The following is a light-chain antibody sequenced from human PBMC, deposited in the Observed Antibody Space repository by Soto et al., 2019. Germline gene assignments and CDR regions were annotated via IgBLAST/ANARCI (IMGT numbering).Light chain of an antibody. Sequence: EVVLTQSPGTLSLSLGERATLSCRASQSVSNKYLAWYQQKPGQAPRLLIFGSSDRATGIPDRFSGSGSGTDFTLTISRLETEDFAVYYCQQYGSSPPYTFGQGTELEIK. CDR1: QSVSNKY. V-gene: IGKV3-20*01. CDR2: GSS. CDR3: QQYGSSPPYT. J-gene: IGKJ2*01.